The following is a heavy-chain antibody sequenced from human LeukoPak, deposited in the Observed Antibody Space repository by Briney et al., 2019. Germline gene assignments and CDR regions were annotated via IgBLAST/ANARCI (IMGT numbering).Heavy chain of an antibody. CDR1: GYTFTGYY. V-gene: IGHV1-2*02. CDR2: INPNSGGT. J-gene: IGHJ4*02. D-gene: IGHD3-3*01. Sequence: GASVKVSCKASGYTFTGYYMHWVRQAPGQGLEWMGWINPNSGGTNYAQKLQGRVTMNRDTSISTAYMELSRLRSDDTAVYYCARDIEEGLRFSEWLSLPDYSGQGTLVTVSS. CDR3: ARDIEEGLRFSEWLSLPDY.